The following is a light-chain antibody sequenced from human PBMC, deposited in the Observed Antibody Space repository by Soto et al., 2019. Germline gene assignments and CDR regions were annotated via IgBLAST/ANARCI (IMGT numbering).Light chain of an antibody. CDR2: EVT. J-gene: IGLJ1*01. CDR3: NSYVGGNNYV. CDR1: ASDIGRYNY. V-gene: IGLV2-8*01. Sequence: QSVLTQPPSASGSPGQSVTISCIGTASDIGRYNYVSWYQHHPGKAPKLIIYEVTKRPSGVPDRFSGSKSGNTASLTVSGLQADDEADYYCNSYVGGNNYVFGTGTKVTVL.